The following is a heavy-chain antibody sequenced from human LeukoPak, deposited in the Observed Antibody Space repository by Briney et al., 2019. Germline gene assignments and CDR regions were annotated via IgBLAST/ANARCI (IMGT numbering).Heavy chain of an antibody. J-gene: IGHJ6*02. D-gene: IGHD1-26*01. Sequence: SQTLSLTCTVSGGSISSGGYYWSWIRQHPGKGLEWIGYIYYSGSTYYNPSLKSRVTISVDTSKNQFSLKLSSVTAADTAVYYCGVGATTRYYGMDVWGQGTTVTVSS. CDR3: GVGATTRYYGMDV. CDR1: GGSISSGGYY. V-gene: IGHV4-31*03. CDR2: IYYSGST.